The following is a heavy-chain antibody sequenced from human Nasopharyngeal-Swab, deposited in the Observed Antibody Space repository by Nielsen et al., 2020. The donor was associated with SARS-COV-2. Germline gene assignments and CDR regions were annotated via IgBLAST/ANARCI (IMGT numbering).Heavy chain of an antibody. CDR2: ISWDGGST. Sequence: GESLKISCAASGFTFDDYTMHWVRQAPGKGLEWVSLISWDGGSTYYADSVKGRFTISRDNSKNTLYLQMNSLRAEDTAVYYCARDLGGHTDYWGQGTLVTVSS. D-gene: IGHD3-16*01. CDR3: ARDLGGHTDY. J-gene: IGHJ4*02. CDR1: GFTFDDYT. V-gene: IGHV3-43*01.